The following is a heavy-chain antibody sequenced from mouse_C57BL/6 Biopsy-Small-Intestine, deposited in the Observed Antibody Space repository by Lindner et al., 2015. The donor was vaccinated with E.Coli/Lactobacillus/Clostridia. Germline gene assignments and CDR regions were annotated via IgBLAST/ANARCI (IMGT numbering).Heavy chain of an antibody. D-gene: IGHD2-14*01. CDR2: IDPNSGGT. Sequence: SVKVSCKASGYTFTGYYIHWLRQAPGQGLEWMGWIDPNSGGTDYAQKFQGRVTMTRDTSISTAYMELSRLRSDDTAVYYCATGYRSSWEGYFDYWGQGTLVAVSS. CDR3: ATGYRSSWEGYFDY. V-gene: IGHV1-72*04. J-gene: IGHJ2*01. CDR1: GYTFTGYY.